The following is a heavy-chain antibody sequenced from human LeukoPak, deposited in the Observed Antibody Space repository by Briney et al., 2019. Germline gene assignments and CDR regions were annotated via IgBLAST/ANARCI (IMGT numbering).Heavy chain of an antibody. CDR1: TYSISSGYY. V-gene: IGHV4-38-2*02. J-gene: IGHJ6*02. CDR3: ARWGAAAAGGWHYYYYGMDV. CDR2: IYHNGNT. D-gene: IGHD6-13*01. Sequence: SETLSLTCTVSTYSISSGYYWGWIRQPPGKGLEWIGNIYHNGNTYYNPSLKSRVTISVDTSKNQFSLKLSSVTAADTAVYYCARWGAAAAGGWHYYYYGMDVWGQGTTVTVSS.